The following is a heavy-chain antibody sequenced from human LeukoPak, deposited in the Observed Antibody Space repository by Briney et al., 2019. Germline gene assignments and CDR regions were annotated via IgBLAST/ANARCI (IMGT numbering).Heavy chain of an antibody. D-gene: IGHD2-15*01. V-gene: IGHV4-30-2*01. Sequence: SQTLSLTCAVSGGSISSGGYSWSWIRQPPGKGLEWIGYIYHSGITYYNPSLKSRVTITVDTSKNQFSLQLSSVTAADTAVFYCARVRFCTGGSCYSGGYYGMDVWGQGTTVTVSS. CDR2: IYHSGIT. J-gene: IGHJ6*02. CDR3: ARVRFCTGGSCYSGGYYGMDV. CDR1: GGSISSGGYS.